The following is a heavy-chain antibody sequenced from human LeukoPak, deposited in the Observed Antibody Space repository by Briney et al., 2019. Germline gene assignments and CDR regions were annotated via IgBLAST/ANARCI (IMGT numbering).Heavy chain of an antibody. CDR3: ARGHTAVTRHFDY. J-gene: IGHJ4*02. V-gene: IGHV3-66*01. CDR1: EFSVGSNY. Sequence: GGSLRLSCAASEFSVGSNYMTWVRQAPGKGLEWVSLIYSGGSTYYADSVKGRFTISRDNSKNTLYLQMNSLRAEDTAVYYCARGHTAVTRHFDYWGQGTLVTVSS. D-gene: IGHD4-17*01. CDR2: IYSGGST.